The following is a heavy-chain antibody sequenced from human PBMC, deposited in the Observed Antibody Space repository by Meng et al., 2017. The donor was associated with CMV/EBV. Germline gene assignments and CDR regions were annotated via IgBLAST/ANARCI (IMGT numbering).Heavy chain of an antibody. CDR2: ISPNSGGT. Sequence: ASVKVSCKASGYTFTGSYIHWVRQAPGQGLEWVGWISPNSGGTNYAQNFQGRVTMTSDTSITTAYMELSSLRSDDTAVYYCARRVGGGYGYWGQGTPVTVSS. V-gene: IGHV1-2*02. CDR1: GYTFTGSY. CDR3: ARRVGGGYGY. J-gene: IGHJ4*02. D-gene: IGHD3-22*01.